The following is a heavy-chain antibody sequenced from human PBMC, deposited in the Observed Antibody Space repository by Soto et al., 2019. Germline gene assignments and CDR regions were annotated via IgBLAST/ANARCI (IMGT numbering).Heavy chain of an antibody. CDR1: GFSLSTSGMC. V-gene: IGHV2-70*01. Sequence: VSGPTLVNPTQTLTLTCTFSGFSLSTSGMCVSWIRQPPGKALEWLALIDWDDDKYYSTSLKTRLTISKDTSKNQVVLTMTNMDPVDTATYYCARLVYSGSLLANDDFDIWGQVTTFTVSS. CDR2: IDWDDDK. CDR3: ARLVYSGSLLANDDFDI. J-gene: IGHJ3*02. D-gene: IGHD1-26*01.